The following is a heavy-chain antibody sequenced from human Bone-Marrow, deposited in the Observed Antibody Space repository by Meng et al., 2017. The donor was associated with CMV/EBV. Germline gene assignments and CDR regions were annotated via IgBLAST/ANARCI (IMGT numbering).Heavy chain of an antibody. CDR1: GSISRSNW. CDR2: IYHNGST. Sequence: GSISRSNWGSGVSQTTGKGLEWSGEIYHNGSTNYNPTRRSRGTISVDKSKNQFSLKLSSVTAADTAVYYCARRFVCNSTSCNWFDPWGQGTLVTVSS. D-gene: IGHD2-2*01. J-gene: IGHJ5*02. CDR3: ARRFVCNSTSCNWFDP. V-gene: IGHV4-4*02.